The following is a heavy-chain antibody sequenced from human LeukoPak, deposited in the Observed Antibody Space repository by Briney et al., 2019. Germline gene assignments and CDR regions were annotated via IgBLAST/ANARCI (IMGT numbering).Heavy chain of an antibody. D-gene: IGHD6-19*01. CDR2: IIPIFGTA. Sequence: GASVEVSCKASGGTFSSYAISWVRQAPGQGLEWMGGIIPIFGTANYAQKFQGRVTITADESTSTAYMELSSLRSEDTAVYYCARDPRYSSGWFFDYWGQGTLVTVSS. J-gene: IGHJ4*02. CDR3: ARDPRYSSGWFFDY. V-gene: IGHV1-69*13. CDR1: GGTFSSYA.